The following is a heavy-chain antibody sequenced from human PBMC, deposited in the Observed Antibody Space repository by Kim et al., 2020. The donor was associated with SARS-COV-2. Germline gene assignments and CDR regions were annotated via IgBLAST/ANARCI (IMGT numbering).Heavy chain of an antibody. Sequence: GGSLRLSCAASGFTFSDYYMSWIRQAPGKGLEWVSYISSSGSTIYYADSVKGRFTISRDNAKNSLYLQMNSLRAEDTAVYYCARALGYCSSTSCSRSYYSDCYVMDAWGQGTMVTVSS. CDR3: ARALGYCSSTSCSRSYYSDCYVMDA. J-gene: IGHJ6*02. D-gene: IGHD2-2*01. V-gene: IGHV3-11*04. CDR2: ISSSGSTI. CDR1: GFTFSDYY.